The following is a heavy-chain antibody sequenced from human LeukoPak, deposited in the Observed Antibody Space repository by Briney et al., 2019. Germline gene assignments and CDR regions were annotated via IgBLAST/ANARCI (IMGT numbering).Heavy chain of an antibody. CDR2: ISYLSSHV. V-gene: IGHV3-21*01. CDR3: GRAFPPLRTSSAGDL. J-gene: IGHJ4*02. D-gene: IGHD3-16*01. Sequence: GGSLRLSCSASGFTFSDYDMNWVRQAPGKGLEWVSSISYLSSHVYYGDSVKGRFGISRDNAKNSLYLQMNSLGAEDTAIYYCGRAFPPLRTSSAGDLWGQGILVAVSS. CDR1: GFTFSDYD.